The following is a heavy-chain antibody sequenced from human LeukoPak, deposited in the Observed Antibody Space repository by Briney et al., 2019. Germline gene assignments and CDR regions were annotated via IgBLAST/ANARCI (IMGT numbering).Heavy chain of an antibody. CDR1: GFTFSSYA. V-gene: IGHV3-30*01. D-gene: IGHD3-3*01. Sequence: GGSLGLSCAASGFTFSSYAMHWVRQAPGKGLEWVAVISYDGSNKYYADSVKGRFTISRDNSKNTLYLQMNSLRAEDTAVYYCASATRSGITIFGVVMGGYWGQGTLVTVSS. CDR2: ISYDGSNK. J-gene: IGHJ4*02. CDR3: ASATRSGITIFGVVMGGY.